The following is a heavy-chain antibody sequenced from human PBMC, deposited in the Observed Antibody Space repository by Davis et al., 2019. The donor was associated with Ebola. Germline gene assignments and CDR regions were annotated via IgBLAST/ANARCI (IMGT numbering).Heavy chain of an antibody. Sequence: MPSETLSLTCTVSGGSINNYFWSWIRQPPGKGLEWIGNIHYLGNTNYNPSLKSRVTMSVDTSKNQFSLKLSSVTAADTAVYYCARGGNLGWGYYYGMDVWGKGTTVTVSS. J-gene: IGHJ6*04. D-gene: IGHD3/OR15-3a*01. CDR3: ARGGNLGWGYYYGMDV. V-gene: IGHV4-59*01. CDR2: IHYLGNT. CDR1: GGSINNYF.